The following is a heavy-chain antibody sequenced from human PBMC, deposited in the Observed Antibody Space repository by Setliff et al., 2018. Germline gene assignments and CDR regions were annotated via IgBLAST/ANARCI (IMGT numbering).Heavy chain of an antibody. V-gene: IGHV3-7*03. CDR2: IKGDESEK. D-gene: IGHD2-2*01. J-gene: IGHJ4*02. CDR3: ATPALSSIDY. CDR1: GFTFPTYW. Sequence: GSLRLSCAASGFTFPTYWMTWVRQAPGKGLEWVANIKGDESEKYYVDSVKGRFTISRDNAKNSLYLQMNSLRTEDTAVYYCATPALSSIDYWGQGTLVTVSS.